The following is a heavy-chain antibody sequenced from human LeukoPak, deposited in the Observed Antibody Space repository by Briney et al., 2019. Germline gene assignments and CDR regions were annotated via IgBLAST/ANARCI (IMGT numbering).Heavy chain of an antibody. CDR3: AKDPGIAARHLPGVY. Sequence: GGSLRLSCAASGFTFSDYYMSWIRQAPGKGLEWVSYISSSGSTIYYADSVKGRFTISRDNAKNSLYLQMNSLRAEDTAVYYCAKDPGIAARHLPGVYWGQGTLVTVSS. CDR1: GFTFSDYY. CDR2: ISSSGSTI. J-gene: IGHJ4*02. D-gene: IGHD6-6*01. V-gene: IGHV3-11*04.